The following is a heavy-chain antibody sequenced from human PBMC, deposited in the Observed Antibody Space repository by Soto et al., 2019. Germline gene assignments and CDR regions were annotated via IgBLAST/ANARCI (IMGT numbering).Heavy chain of an antibody. J-gene: IGHJ4*02. CDR1: GYTFTSYY. V-gene: IGHV1-46*01. CDR2: INPSGGST. D-gene: IGHD3-22*01. CDR3: ARASGYDSSGYPLDY. Sequence: ASVKVSCTASGYTFTSYYMHWVRQAPGQGLEWMGIINPSGGSTSYAQKFQGRVTMTRDTSTSTVYMELSSLRSEDTAVYYCARASGYDSSGYPLDYWGQGTLVTVSS.